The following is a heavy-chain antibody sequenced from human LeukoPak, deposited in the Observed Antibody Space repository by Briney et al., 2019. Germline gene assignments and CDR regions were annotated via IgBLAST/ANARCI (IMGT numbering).Heavy chain of an antibody. J-gene: IGHJ6*03. CDR3: AKDGSGQWLNGDYYYMDV. CDR2: ISGSGGST. D-gene: IGHD6-19*01. CDR1: GFTFSSYG. V-gene: IGHV3-23*01. Sequence: GGTLRLSCAASGFTFSSYGMSWVRQAPGKGLEWVSAISGSGGSTYYADSVKGRFTISRDNSKNTLYLQMNSLRAEDTAVYYCAKDGSGQWLNGDYYYMDVWGKGTTVTVSS.